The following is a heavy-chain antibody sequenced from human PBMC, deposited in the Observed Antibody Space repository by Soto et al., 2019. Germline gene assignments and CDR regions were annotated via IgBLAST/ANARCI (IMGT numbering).Heavy chain of an antibody. D-gene: IGHD3-22*01. CDR1: GFTFSDYY. CDR2: ISSSGNTI. V-gene: IGHV3-11*01. Sequence: QVQLVESGGGVVKTSGSLKIACAASGFTFSDYYMSWVRQAPGKGLEWVSYISSSGNTIYYVDSVKGRFTISRDNAKNSVYLQMNSLRAEDTALYFCAKMSSENYYDPVFSWGQGTLVTVSS. CDR3: AKMSSENYYDPVFS. J-gene: IGHJ5*02.